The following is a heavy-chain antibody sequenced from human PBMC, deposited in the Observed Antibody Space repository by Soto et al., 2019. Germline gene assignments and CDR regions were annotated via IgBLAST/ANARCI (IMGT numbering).Heavy chain of an antibody. V-gene: IGHV3-30-3*01. CDR3: ARDGGAY. CDR1: EFTFSSYA. D-gene: IGHD3-16*01. Sequence: QVQLVESGGGVVQPGRSLRLSCAASEFTFSSYAMHWVRRAPGKGLEWMAVMSSDGSNKYYADSVKGRFTISRDNSKNTLYVQMNSLRPEDTALYYCARDGGAYWGQGTLVIVSS. CDR2: MSSDGSNK. J-gene: IGHJ4*02.